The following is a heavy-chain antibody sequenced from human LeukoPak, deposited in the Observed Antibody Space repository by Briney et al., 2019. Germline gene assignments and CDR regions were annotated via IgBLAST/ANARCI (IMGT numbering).Heavy chain of an antibody. J-gene: IGHJ6*03. CDR3: VKSFGSYMDV. CDR2: ISGSGGST. Sequence: GGTLRLSCAASGFTFSSYGMSWVRQAPGKGLEWVSAISGSGGSTYYADSVKGRFTISRDNAKNTLYLQMNSLRAEDTAVYYCVKSFGSYMDVWGKGTTVTISS. CDR1: GFTFSSYG. V-gene: IGHV3-23*01. D-gene: IGHD3-16*01.